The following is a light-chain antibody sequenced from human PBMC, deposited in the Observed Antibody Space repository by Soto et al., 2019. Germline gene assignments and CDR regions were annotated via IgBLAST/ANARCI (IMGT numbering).Light chain of an antibody. CDR3: QQRSNWPPWT. J-gene: IGKJ1*01. CDR2: DAS. Sequence: EIVLTHSPATLSLSPCERATLSRGASQSVGSYLAWYQQKPGQAPRLLIYDASNRATGIPARFSGSGSRTDFTLTISSLEPEDFAVYYCQQRSNWPPWTFGQGTKVDIK. V-gene: IGKV3-11*01. CDR1: QSVGSY.